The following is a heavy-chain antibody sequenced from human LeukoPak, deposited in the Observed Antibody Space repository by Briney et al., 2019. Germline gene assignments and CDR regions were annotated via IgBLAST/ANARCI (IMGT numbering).Heavy chain of an antibody. CDR3: ARLTQLARGRY. Sequence: GGSLRLSCAASGSIFSSYAMHWVRQAPGKGLEWVASIKQDGSEKYYVDSVKGRFTVSRDNAENSLYLQMSSLRAEDTAVYYCARLTQLARGRYWGQGTLVTVSS. D-gene: IGHD6-6*01. J-gene: IGHJ4*02. V-gene: IGHV3-7*03. CDR1: GSIFSSYA. CDR2: IKQDGSEK.